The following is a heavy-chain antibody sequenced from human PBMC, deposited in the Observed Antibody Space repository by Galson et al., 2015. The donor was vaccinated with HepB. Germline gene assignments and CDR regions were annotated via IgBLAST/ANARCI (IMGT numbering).Heavy chain of an antibody. CDR2: IIPIFGTA. CDR3: ARDPPNYYGSGRRGAIDDY. J-gene: IGHJ4*02. D-gene: IGHD3-10*01. Sequence: SVKVSCKASGGTFSSYAISWVRQAPGQGLEWMGGIIPIFGTANYAQKFQGRVTITRDTSASTAYMELSSLRSEDTAVYYCARDPPNYYGSGRRGAIDDYWGQGTLVTVSS. CDR1: GGTFSSYA. V-gene: IGHV1-69*05.